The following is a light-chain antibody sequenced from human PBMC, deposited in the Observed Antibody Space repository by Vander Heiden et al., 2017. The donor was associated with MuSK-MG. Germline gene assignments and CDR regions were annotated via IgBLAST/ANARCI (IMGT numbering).Light chain of an antibody. J-gene: IGLJ2*01. V-gene: IGLV2-11*01. Sequence: QSALTQPRSVSGSPGQSVTISCTGPSNDVGGYNYVSWYQQHPGKAPRLMIYDVTKRPSGVPDRFSGSKSGSTASLTISGLQVEDEADYYCCSYAGSYTFVFGGGTRLTVL. CDR1: SNDVGGYNY. CDR2: DVT. CDR3: CSYAGSYTFV.